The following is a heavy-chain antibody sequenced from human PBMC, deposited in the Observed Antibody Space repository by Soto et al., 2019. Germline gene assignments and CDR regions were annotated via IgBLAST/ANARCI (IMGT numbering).Heavy chain of an antibody. J-gene: IGHJ4*02. Sequence: QVPLLQSGGELKKPGASVKVSCKASGYTFTNYAISWVRQAPGRGLEWMGWVNTYNGNPNYAQIFQGRVTMTTDTSTGTAYMELRSLKSDDSAIYYCARDSQYSTSWQRFDSWGQGTLVTVSS. V-gene: IGHV1-18*01. CDR1: GYTFTNYA. CDR3: ARDSQYSTSWQRFDS. CDR2: VNTYNGNP. D-gene: IGHD6-13*01.